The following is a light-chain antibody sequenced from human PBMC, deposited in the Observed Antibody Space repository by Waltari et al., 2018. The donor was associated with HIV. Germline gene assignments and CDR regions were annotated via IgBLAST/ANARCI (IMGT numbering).Light chain of an antibody. CDR3: CSYAGSFVV. J-gene: IGLJ2*01. V-gene: IGLV2-23*01. CDR2: EGS. Sequence: QSALTQPASVSGSPGQSITISCTGTSRDVGIYNLVSWYQQYPGKPPKLMIYEGSKRPSGVSNRFSGSKSGNTASLTISGLQTEDEADYYCCSYAGSFVVFGGGTKLTVL. CDR1: SRDVGIYNL.